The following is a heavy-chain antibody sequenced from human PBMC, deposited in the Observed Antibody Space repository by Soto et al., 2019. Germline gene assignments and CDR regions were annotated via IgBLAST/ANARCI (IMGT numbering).Heavy chain of an antibody. D-gene: IGHD5-12*01. CDR2: MYYSGSP. V-gene: IGHV4-39*01. CDR1: GGSISSSSYY. CDR3: ARLAYSGYDLGNWFDP. Sequence: QLQLQESGPGLVKPSETLSLTCTVSGGSISSSSYYWGWIRQPPGKGLEWIGRMYYSGSPYYIPSIISRLTLSVDTSKNTFSLNLSSVTAADTAVYYCARLAYSGYDLGNWFDPWGQGTLVTVSS. J-gene: IGHJ5*02.